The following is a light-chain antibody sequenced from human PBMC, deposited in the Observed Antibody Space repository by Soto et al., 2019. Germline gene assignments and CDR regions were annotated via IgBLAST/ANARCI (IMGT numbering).Light chain of an antibody. CDR1: SSDVGGYNY. Sequence: QSALTQPRSVSGSPGQSVTISCTGTSSDVGGYNYVSWYQQHPGKAPKLMIYDVSKRPSGVPDRFSGSKSGNTASLTISGLHAEDDADYYCSSYAVSTVVFGGETKLAAL. J-gene: IGLJ2*01. CDR2: DVS. V-gene: IGLV2-11*01. CDR3: SSYAVSTVV.